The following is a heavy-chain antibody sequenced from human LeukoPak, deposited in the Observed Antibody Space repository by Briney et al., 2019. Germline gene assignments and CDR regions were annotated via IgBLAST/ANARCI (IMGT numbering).Heavy chain of an antibody. J-gene: IGHJ4*02. CDR3: AREGVAGTTFFDY. V-gene: IGHV4-59*01. CDR1: GGSISSYY. D-gene: IGHD1-7*01. CDR2: IYYSGST. Sequence: TASETLSLTCTVSGGSISSYYWSWIRQPPGKGLEWIGYIYYSGSTNYNPSLKSRVTISVDTSKNQFSLKLSSVTAADTAVYYCAREGVAGTTFFDYWGQGTLVTVSS.